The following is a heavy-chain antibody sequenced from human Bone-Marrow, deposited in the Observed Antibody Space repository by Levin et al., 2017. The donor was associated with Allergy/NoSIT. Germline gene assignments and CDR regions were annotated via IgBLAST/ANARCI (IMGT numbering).Heavy chain of an antibody. Sequence: SQTLSLTCTVSGGSISSSYWTWIRQAPEKRLEWIGYIYYNGKSNYNPSLKTRVSISIDTSKKLFSLSLRPVTSADAAISYCARALPSGGNSYYYYYMDGWGKGITVTVSS. V-gene: IGHV4-59*01. CDR1: GGSISSSY. D-gene: IGHD4-23*01. CDR3: ARALPSGGNSYYYYYMDG. J-gene: IGHJ6*03. CDR2: IYYNGKS.